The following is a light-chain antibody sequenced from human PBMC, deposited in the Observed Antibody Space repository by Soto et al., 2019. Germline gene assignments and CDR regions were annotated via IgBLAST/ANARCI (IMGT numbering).Light chain of an antibody. J-gene: IGKJ3*01. CDR1: QSVLYSSNNKNY. V-gene: IGKV4-1*01. CDR3: QQYYSTPLT. CDR2: WAS. Sequence: DIVMTQSPDSLAVSLGERATINCKSSQSVLYSSNNKNYLAWYQQKPGQPPKLLIYWASTRESGVPDRFSGSGSGTDFTPTISSLQAEDVEVYYCQQYYSTPLTLGPGTKVDIK.